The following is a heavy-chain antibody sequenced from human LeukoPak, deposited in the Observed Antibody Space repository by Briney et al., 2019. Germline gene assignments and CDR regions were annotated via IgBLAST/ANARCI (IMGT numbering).Heavy chain of an antibody. J-gene: IGHJ4*02. D-gene: IGHD6-13*01. CDR1: GFSVTDAW. V-gene: IGHV3-15*07. Sequence: GGSLRLSCAASGFSVTDAWMNWVRQAPGKGLEWVGRIISRSDGGKIDYAAPVKGRFTISRDESENTLYVEMNSLKSEDTAVYYCAYNASSGTGFDYWGQGTLVTVSP. CDR2: IISRSDGGKI. CDR3: AYNASSGTGFDY.